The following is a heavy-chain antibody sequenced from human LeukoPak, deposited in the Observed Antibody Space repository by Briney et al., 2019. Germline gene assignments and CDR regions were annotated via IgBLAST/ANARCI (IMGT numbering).Heavy chain of an antibody. D-gene: IGHD2-2*01. CDR1: GFTFSSHS. V-gene: IGHV3-48*01. J-gene: IGHJ4*02. CDR2: ISSSSSTI. Sequence: GGSLRLSCAASGFTFSSHSMNWVRQAPGKGLEWVSYISSSSSTIYYADSVKGRFTISRDNAKNSLYLQMNSLRAEDTAVYYCARDLRYCSSTSCPHLVWGQGTPVTVSS. CDR3: ARDLRYCSSTSCPHLV.